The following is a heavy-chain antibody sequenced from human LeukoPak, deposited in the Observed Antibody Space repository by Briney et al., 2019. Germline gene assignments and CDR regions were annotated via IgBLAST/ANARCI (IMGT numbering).Heavy chain of an antibody. CDR2: ISRSSSYI. J-gene: IGHJ4*02. D-gene: IGHD5-12*01. Sequence: GGCLRRSRVDSGFTFSSYSMNWVRPALGKGLEWVSSISRSSSYIYYADSVKGRFTISRDNSKNSLYLQMNSLRAEDTAVYYCARDKEGRVATGYDYWGQGTLVTVSS. CDR3: ARDKEGRVATGYDY. V-gene: IGHV3-21*01. CDR1: GFTFSSYS.